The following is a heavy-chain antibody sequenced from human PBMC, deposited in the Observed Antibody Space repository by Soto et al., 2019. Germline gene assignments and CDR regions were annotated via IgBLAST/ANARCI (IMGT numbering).Heavy chain of an antibody. CDR3: AREARVSRIMITFGGVIENY. D-gene: IGHD3-16*02. CDR2: IYYSGST. CDR1: GGSISSGGYY. J-gene: IGHJ4*02. Sequence: PSETLSLTCTVSGGSISSGGYYWSWIRQHPGKGLEWIGYIYYSGSTYYNPSLKSRVTISVDTSKNQFSLKLSSVTAADTAVYYCAREARVSRIMITFGGVIENYWGQGTLVTVSS. V-gene: IGHV4-31*03.